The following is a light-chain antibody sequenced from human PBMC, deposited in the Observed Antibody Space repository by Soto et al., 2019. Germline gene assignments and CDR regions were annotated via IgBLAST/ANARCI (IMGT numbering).Light chain of an antibody. J-gene: IGLJ1*01. CDR1: RSDVGGYDY. Sequence: QSALTQPRSVSGSPGQSVSISCTGARSDVGGYDYVSWYQQHPDKAPKVIIYDVIKRPSGVPDRFSGSKSGNTASLTISGLQSDDEADYYCCSYAGSHSYVFGPGTKLTVL. V-gene: IGLV2-11*01. CDR3: CSYAGSHSYV. CDR2: DVI.